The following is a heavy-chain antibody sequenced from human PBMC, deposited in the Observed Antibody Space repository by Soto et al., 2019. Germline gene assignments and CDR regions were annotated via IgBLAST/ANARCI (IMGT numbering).Heavy chain of an antibody. Sequence: SETLSLTCTVSGGSISSSSYYWGWIRQPPGKGLEWIGSIYYSGSTYYNTSLKSRVTISVDTSKNQFSLKLSSVTAADTAVYYCSRRSLLYCSGSYYNGPYYYYGMDVWGQGTTFTVSS. D-gene: IGHD3-10*01. CDR2: IYYSGST. CDR1: GGSISSSSYY. CDR3: SRRSLLYCSGSYYNGPYYYYGMDV. J-gene: IGHJ6*02. V-gene: IGHV4-39*01.